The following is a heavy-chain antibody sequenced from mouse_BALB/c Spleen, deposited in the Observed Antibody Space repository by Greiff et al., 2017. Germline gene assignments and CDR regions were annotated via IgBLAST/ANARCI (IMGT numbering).Heavy chain of an antibody. CDR2: IWAGGST. CDR1: GFSLTSYG. Sequence: VKLVESGPGLVAPSQSLSITCTVSGFSLTSYGVHWVRQPPGKGLEWLGVIWAGGSTNYNSALMSRLSISKDNSKSQVFLKMNSLQTDDTAMYYCARERSLYYGYDDGHFDYWGQGTTLTVSS. J-gene: IGHJ2*01. CDR3: ARERSLYYGYDDGHFDY. D-gene: IGHD2-2*01. V-gene: IGHV2-9*02.